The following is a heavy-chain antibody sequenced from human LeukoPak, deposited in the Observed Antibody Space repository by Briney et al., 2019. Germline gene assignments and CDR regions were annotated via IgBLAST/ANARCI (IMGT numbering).Heavy chain of an antibody. CDR3: ARPYGSGSYYSWFDP. J-gene: IGHJ5*02. CDR2: IYHSGST. CDR1: GYSISSGYY. D-gene: IGHD3-10*01. Sequence: PSETLSLTCAVSGYSISSGYYWGWIRQPPGKGLEWIGSIYHSGSTYYNPSLKSRVTISADTSKNQFSLKLSSVTAADTAVYYCARPYGSGSYYSWFDPWGQGTLVTVSS. V-gene: IGHV4-38-2*01.